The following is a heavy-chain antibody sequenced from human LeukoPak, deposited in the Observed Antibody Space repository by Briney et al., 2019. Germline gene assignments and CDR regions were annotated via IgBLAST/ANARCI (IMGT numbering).Heavy chain of an antibody. V-gene: IGHV1-69*05. CDR1: GGTFSSYA. Sequence: EASVKVSCKASGGTFSSYAISWVRQAPGQGLEWMGGIIPIFGTANYAQKFQGRVTITTDESTSIAYMELSSLRSEDTAVYYCARGYYDSSGYPNYKYWGQGTLVTVSS. J-gene: IGHJ4*02. D-gene: IGHD3-22*01. CDR3: ARGYYDSSGYPNYKY. CDR2: IIPIFGTA.